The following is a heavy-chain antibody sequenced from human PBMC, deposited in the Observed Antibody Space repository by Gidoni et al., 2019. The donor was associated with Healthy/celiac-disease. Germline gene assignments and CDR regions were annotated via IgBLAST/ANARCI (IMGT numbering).Heavy chain of an antibody. Sequence: QVQLVQSGAEVKKPGASVKVSCKASGYTFTGYYMHWVRQAPGQGLEWMGWINPNSGGTNYAQKFQGRVTMTRDTSISTAYMELSRLRSDDTAVYYCARDGTYYYDSSGLKFDYWGQGTLVTVSS. CDR1: GYTFTGYY. J-gene: IGHJ4*02. D-gene: IGHD3-22*01. CDR3: ARDGTYYYDSSGLKFDY. V-gene: IGHV1-2*02. CDR2: INPNSGGT.